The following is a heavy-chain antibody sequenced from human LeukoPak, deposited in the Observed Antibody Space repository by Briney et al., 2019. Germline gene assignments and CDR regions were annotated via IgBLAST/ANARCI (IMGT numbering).Heavy chain of an antibody. Sequence: ASVKVSCKASGYTFTSYDINWVRQATGQGLEWMGWMNPNSGNTGYAQKFQGRVTMTRNTSISTAYMELSSLRSEGTAVYYCARERWRQWLVRYNWFDPWGQGTLVTVSS. CDR1: GYTFTSYD. D-gene: IGHD6-19*01. CDR3: ARERWRQWLVRYNWFDP. V-gene: IGHV1-8*01. CDR2: MNPNSGNT. J-gene: IGHJ5*02.